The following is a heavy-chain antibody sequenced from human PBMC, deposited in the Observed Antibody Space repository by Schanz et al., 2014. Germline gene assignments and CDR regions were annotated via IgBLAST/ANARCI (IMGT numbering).Heavy chain of an antibody. V-gene: IGHV4-34*01. CDR3: ARLYCSTPGCYVSPNGFAKDY. D-gene: IGHD2-2*01. CDR1: GGSFSGYY. CDR2: INQSGDT. J-gene: IGHJ4*02. Sequence: QVQLQQWGAGLLKPSETLSLTCAVSGGSFSGYYWSWIRQPPDTGLEWIGEINQSGDTNYNPSLKSRVTISVDPSNNQFPLKLRSVTAADTAVYYCARLYCSTPGCYVSPNGFAKDYWGQGTLVTVSS.